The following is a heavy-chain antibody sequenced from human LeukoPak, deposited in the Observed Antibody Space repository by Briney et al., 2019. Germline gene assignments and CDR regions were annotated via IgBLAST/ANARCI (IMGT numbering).Heavy chain of an antibody. V-gene: IGHV3-74*01. CDR3: ARSQMDV. CDR1: GFIFGAYW. J-gene: IGHJ6*02. CDR2: INDDGTTT. Sequence: GGSLRLSCAASGFIFGAYWMLWVRQVPGKGLVWVSRINDDGTTTDYADSVRGRFTISRDNAKNTLYLQMTSLRAEDTAIYYCARSQMDVWGHGTTVTVSS.